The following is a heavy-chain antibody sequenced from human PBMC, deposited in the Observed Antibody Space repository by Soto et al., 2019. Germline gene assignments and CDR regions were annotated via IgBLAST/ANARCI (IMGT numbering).Heavy chain of an antibody. Sequence: EVQLVESGGGLVQPGGSLRLSCAASGFTVSSKYMSWVRQAPGQGLEWVSLIQSGGTTYYADSVKGRFTISRDSSKNMLHLQMDSLRAEDTAVYYCAMDDILCSGGSCYGVPMEVWCKGTTVSFSS. CDR1: GFTVSSKY. D-gene: IGHD2-15*01. CDR2: IQSGGTT. CDR3: AMDDILCSGGSCYGVPMEV. V-gene: IGHV3-66*01. J-gene: IGHJ6*03.